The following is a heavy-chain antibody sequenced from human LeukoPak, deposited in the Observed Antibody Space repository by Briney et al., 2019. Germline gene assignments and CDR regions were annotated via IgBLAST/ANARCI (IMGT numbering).Heavy chain of an antibody. J-gene: IGHJ4*02. V-gene: IGHV1-2*06. Sequence: ASVKVSCKASGYTFTGYYMHWVRRAPGQGLEWMGRINPNSGGTNYAQKFQGRVTMTRDTSISTAYMELSRLRSDDTAVYYCARDLYGDYFMGYWGQGTLVTVSS. CDR1: GYTFTGYY. CDR3: ARDLYGDYFMGY. CDR2: INPNSGGT. D-gene: IGHD4-17*01.